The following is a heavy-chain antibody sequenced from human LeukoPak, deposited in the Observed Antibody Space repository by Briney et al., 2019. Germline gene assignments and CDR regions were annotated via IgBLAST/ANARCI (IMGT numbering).Heavy chain of an antibody. V-gene: IGHV3-23*01. Sequence: GGSLRLSCVASGFTFSSYALSWVRQAPGKGLEWVSSISGRGGSTYYADSVKGRFTISRDNSKNTLSLQMISLRADDTAVYYCAKDGAGDWPDAFDTWGQGTMVTVSS. J-gene: IGHJ3*02. CDR1: GFTFSSYA. CDR3: AKDGAGDWPDAFDT. CDR2: ISGRGGST. D-gene: IGHD2-21*02.